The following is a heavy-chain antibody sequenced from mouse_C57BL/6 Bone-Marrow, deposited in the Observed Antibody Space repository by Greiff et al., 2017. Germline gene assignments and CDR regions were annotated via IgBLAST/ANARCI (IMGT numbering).Heavy chain of an antibody. Sequence: VQLQESGPELVKPRASVKISFKASGYTFTDYYINWVKQRPGQGLGWIGWIFPGSGSTYYNETFTGKATLTVDKSSSTAYRLLSSLTSEDAAVYCGARDPYYYGSSGYFDVWGTGTTVTVSS. J-gene: IGHJ1*03. D-gene: IGHD1-1*01. CDR2: IFPGSGST. CDR3: ARDPYYYGSSGYFDV. V-gene: IGHV1-75*01. CDR1: GYTFTDYY.